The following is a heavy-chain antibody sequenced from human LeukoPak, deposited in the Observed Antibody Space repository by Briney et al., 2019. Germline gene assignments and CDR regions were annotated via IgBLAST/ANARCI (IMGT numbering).Heavy chain of an antibody. CDR2: ISGSGRST. CDR1: GFTFSTYG. CDR3: AKANTGGWRGPLDY. V-gene: IGHV3-23*01. D-gene: IGHD2-8*02. Sequence: GGSLRLSCAASGFTFSTYGMSWVRQAPGKGLEWVSAISGSGRSTYYADSVKGRFTVSRDNSKNTLFLQMNNLRADDTAVYYCAKANTGGWRGPLDYWGQGTLVTVSS. J-gene: IGHJ4*02.